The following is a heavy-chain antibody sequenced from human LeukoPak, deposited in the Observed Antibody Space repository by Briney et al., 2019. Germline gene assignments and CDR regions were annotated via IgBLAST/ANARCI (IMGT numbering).Heavy chain of an antibody. D-gene: IGHD6-13*01. CDR1: GGSISSYY. CDR2: IYYSGST. Sequence: SETLSLTRTVSGGSISSYYWSWIRQPPGKGLEWIGYIYYSGSTNYNPSLKSRVTISVDTSKNQFSLKLSSVTAADTAVYYCARSRYSSSWFSAFDIWGQGTMVTVSS. V-gene: IGHV4-59*01. CDR3: ARSRYSSSWFSAFDI. J-gene: IGHJ3*02.